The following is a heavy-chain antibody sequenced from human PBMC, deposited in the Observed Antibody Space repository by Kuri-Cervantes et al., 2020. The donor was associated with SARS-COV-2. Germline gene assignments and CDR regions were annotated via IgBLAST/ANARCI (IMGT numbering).Heavy chain of an antibody. CDR1: GFTFSNYG. CDR2: IWYDGSNK. J-gene: IGHJ4*02. Sequence: GESLKISCAASGFTFSNYGMHWVRQAPGKGLEWVAVIWYDGSNKYYADSVKGRFTISRDDSKNTLYLQMDSLRDDDTAVYYCARDGDYWGQGTLVTVAS. CDR3: ARDGDY. V-gene: IGHV3-33*08.